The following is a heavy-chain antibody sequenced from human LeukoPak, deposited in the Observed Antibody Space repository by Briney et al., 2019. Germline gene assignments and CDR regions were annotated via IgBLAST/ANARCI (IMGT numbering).Heavy chain of an antibody. Sequence: SETLSLTCAVYGGSFSGYYWSWIRQPPGKGLEWIGEINHSGSTNYNPSLKSRVTISVDTSKNQFSLKLSSVTAADTAVYYCARGRKGLWCGELYGIWGQGTLVTVSS. CDR2: INHSGST. V-gene: IGHV4-34*01. D-gene: IGHD3-10*01. CDR3: ARGRKGLWCGELYGI. CDR1: GGSFSGYY. J-gene: IGHJ4*02.